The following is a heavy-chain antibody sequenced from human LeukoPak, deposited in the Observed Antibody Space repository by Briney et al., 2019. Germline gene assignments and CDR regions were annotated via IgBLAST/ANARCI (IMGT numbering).Heavy chain of an antibody. Sequence: SVKVSCKASGGTFSSYAISWVRQAPGQGLEWMGRIVPILGIANYAQKFQGRVTITADKSTSTAYMELSSLRSEDTAVYYCATDTAPSGNWFDPWGQGTLVTVSS. V-gene: IGHV1-69*04. CDR1: GGTFSSYA. CDR3: ATDTAPSGNWFDP. J-gene: IGHJ5*02. D-gene: IGHD5-18*01. CDR2: IVPILGIA.